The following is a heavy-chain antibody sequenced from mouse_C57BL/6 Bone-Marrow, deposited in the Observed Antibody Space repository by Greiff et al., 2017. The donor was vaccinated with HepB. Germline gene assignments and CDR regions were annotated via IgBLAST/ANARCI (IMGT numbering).Heavy chain of an antibody. CDR3: AREAGKDYFDY. D-gene: IGHD4-1*01. CDR2: INPSNGGT. J-gene: IGHJ2*01. Sequence: QVQLQQPGAELVKPGASVKMSCKASGYTFTSYWITWVKQRPGQGLEWIGNINPSNGGTNYNEKFKSKATLTVDKSSSTAYMQLSSLTSEDSAVYYCAREAGKDYFDYWGQGTTLTVSS. CDR1: GYTFTSYW. V-gene: IGHV1-55*01.